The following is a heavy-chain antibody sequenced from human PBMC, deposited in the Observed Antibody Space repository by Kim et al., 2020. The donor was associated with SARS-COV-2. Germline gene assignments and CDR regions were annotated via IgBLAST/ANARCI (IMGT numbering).Heavy chain of an antibody. Sequence: ASVKVSCKASGYTFTSYYMHWVRQAPGQGLEWMGMINPSGGSTSYAQKFQGRVTITTDTSTSTVYMELSSLRSEDTAVYYCARDGGVSIFGVVIMTSDYYYGMDVWGQGTTVTVSS. D-gene: IGHD3-3*01. CDR3: ARDGGVSIFGVVIMTSDYYYGMDV. CDR1: GYTFTSYY. J-gene: IGHJ6*02. V-gene: IGHV1-46*01. CDR2: INPSGGST.